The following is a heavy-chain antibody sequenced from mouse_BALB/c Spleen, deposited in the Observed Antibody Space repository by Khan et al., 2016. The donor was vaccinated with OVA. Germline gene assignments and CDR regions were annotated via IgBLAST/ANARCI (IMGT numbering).Heavy chain of an antibody. CDR3: VRGSGEYRFAY. V-gene: IGHV1S137*01. CDR1: GSTFPVFV. CDR2: ISTHYGDQ. Sequence: QIQLVRPGAELVGPGVPGKISCKGSGSTFPVFVMPGVRRSLPKVLEWIGVISTHYGDQTNTQKLKGKATRTVDKSSCTAYMELARLTSEDSSIYYCVRGSGEYRFAYWGQGTLVTVSA. D-gene: IGHD1-3*01. J-gene: IGHJ3*01.